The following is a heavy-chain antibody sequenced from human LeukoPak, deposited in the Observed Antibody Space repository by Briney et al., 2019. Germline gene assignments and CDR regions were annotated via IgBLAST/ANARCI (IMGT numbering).Heavy chain of an antibody. CDR2: INSDGYST. Sequence: GALRLSCAASGFTFSRYWMHWVRQAPGKGLVWVSRINSDGYSTTYADSVKGRFTISRDNAKNTLYLQMNSLSADDTAVYYCARDYGAWGQGTLVTVSP. CDR1: GFTFSRYW. V-gene: IGHV3-74*01. CDR3: ARDYGA. J-gene: IGHJ5*02. D-gene: IGHD4/OR15-4a*01.